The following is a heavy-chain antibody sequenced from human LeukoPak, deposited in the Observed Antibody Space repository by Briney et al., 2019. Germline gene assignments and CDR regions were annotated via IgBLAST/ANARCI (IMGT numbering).Heavy chain of an antibody. CDR1: GFTFSSYS. J-gene: IGHJ4*02. V-gene: IGHV3-21*01. CDR2: ISSISSYI. Sequence: GGSLRLSCAASGFTFSSYSMNWVRQAPGKGLEWVPSISSISSYIYYADSVKGRFTISRDNAKNSLYLQMNSLRAEDTAVYYCAREVRYCSGSYYFDYWGQGPLVTVSS. D-gene: IGHD6-19*01. CDR3: AREVRYCSGSYYFDY.